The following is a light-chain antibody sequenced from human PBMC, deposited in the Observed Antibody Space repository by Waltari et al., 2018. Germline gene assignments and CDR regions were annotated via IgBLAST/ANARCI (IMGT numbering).Light chain of an antibody. CDR2: DVS. Sequence: QSALTQPASVSGSPGQSITISFTGTSSDVGYYDYVCWYQQEPGKAPKLIIYDVSYRHSGVSNRFSGAKSGNTASLTISGLQPEDEADYYCTSYTRSSTWLFGGGTKLTVL. CDR3: TSYTRSSTWL. V-gene: IGLV2-14*01. CDR1: SSDVGYYDY. J-gene: IGLJ2*01.